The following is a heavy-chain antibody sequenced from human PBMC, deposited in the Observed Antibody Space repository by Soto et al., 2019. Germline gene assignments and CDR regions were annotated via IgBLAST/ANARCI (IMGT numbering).Heavy chain of an antibody. CDR3: AKDPRGSFYIGLDH. CDR2: LSYDGTDK. J-gene: IGHJ4*02. V-gene: IGHV3-30*18. Sequence: PGGSLRLSCVASGFTFSYYGMHWVRQAPGKGLEWVAALSYDGTDKDYADSMKGRFIISRDNSKNTLYLQINSLRVEDTAVYYCAKDPRGSFYIGLDHWGQGTLVTVSS. CDR1: GFTFSYYG. D-gene: IGHD3-10*01.